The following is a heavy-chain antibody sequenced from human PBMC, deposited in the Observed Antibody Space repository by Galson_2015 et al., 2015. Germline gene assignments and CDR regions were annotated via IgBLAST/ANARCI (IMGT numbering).Heavy chain of an antibody. CDR1: GYTFTDYY. CDR2: VNPQSGGT. V-gene: IGHV1-2*06. CDR3: ARPDCSASACYTDLY. Sequence: SVKVSCKASGYTFTDYYVHRVRQAPGQGPEWMGRVNPQSGGTDYAQRFQGRVTMTWDTSITTAYMELSSLRSDDTAVYYCARPDCSASACYTDLYWGQGTLVTVSS. D-gene: IGHD2-15*01. J-gene: IGHJ4*02.